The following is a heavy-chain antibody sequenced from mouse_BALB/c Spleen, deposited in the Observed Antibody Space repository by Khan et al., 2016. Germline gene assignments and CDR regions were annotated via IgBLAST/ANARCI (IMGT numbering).Heavy chain of an antibody. V-gene: IGHV9-3*02. CDR2: INTNTGEP. CDR1: EYTFTNYG. D-gene: IGHD2-13*01. J-gene: IGHJ4*01. CDR3: ARTGDYPYYAMDY. Sequence: QIQLVQSGPELKKPGETVKISCKASEYTFTNYGMNWVKQAPGKGLKWMGWINTNTGEPTYAEEFKGRFAFSLEASASTASSQINNLKNADSATEFCARTGDYPYYAMDYWGQGTSVTVSS.